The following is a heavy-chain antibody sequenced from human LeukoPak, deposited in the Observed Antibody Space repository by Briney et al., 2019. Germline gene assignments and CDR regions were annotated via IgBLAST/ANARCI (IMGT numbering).Heavy chain of an antibody. CDR1: GFTFTSSA. CDR2: IVVGSGNT. CDR3: ARGASCCSSTSCYLEPNWFDP. V-gene: IGHV1-58*01. Sequence: TSVKVSCKASGFTFTSSAVQWVRQARGQRLEWIGWIVVGSGNTNYAQKFQERVTITRDMSTSTAYMELSSLRSEDTAVYYCARGASCCSSTSCYLEPNWFDPWGQGTLVTVSS. D-gene: IGHD2-2*01. J-gene: IGHJ5*02.